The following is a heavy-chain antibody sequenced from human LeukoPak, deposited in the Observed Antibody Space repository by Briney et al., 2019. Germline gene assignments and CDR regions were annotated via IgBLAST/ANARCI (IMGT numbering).Heavy chain of an antibody. V-gene: IGHV3-49*04. J-gene: IGHJ4*02. CDR3: TSLEWELGGSFDY. CDR2: IRSKAYGGTT. Sequence: PGGSLRLSCTASGFTFGDYAMSWVRQAPGKGPGGVGFIRSKAYGGTTEYAASVKGRFTISRDDSKSIAYLQMNSLKTEDTAVYYCTSLEWELGGSFDYWGQGTLVTVSS. D-gene: IGHD1-26*01. CDR1: GFTFGDYA.